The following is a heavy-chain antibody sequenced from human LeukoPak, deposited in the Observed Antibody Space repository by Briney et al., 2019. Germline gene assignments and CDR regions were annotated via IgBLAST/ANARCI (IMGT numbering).Heavy chain of an antibody. J-gene: IGHJ4*02. Sequence: HWASVKVSCTASGYTFTSYGISWVRQAPGQGLEWMGWISAYNGNTNYAQKLQGRVTMTTDTSTSTAYMELRSLRSDDTAVYYCARVWRFGELWSPDYWGQGTLVTVSS. V-gene: IGHV1-18*01. D-gene: IGHD3-10*01. CDR1: GYTFTSYG. CDR3: ARVWRFGELWSPDY. CDR2: ISAYNGNT.